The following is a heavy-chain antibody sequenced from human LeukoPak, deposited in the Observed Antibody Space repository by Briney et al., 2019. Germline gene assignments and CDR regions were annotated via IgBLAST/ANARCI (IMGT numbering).Heavy chain of an antibody. J-gene: IGHJ4*02. CDR1: GFTFSSYG. D-gene: IGHD1-26*01. CDR3: AREGGVGAYPNYFDY. Sequence: PGGSLRLSCAASGFTFSSYGMHWVRQAPGKGLEWVAVIWYDGSNKYYADSVKGRFTISRDNSKNTLYLQMNSLRAEDTAVYYCAREGGVGAYPNYFDYWGQGTLVTVSS. V-gene: IGHV3-33*01. CDR2: IWYDGSNK.